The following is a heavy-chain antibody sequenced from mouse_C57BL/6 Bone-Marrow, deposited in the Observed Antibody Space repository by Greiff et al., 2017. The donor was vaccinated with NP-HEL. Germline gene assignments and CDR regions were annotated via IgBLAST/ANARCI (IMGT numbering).Heavy chain of an antibody. Sequence: VKLVESGAELARPGASVKLSCKASGYTFTSYGISWVKQRPGQGLEWIGEIYPRSGNTYYNEKFKGQATLTADKSSSTAYMELRSLTSEDSAVYFCARWEDWDKAWFAYWGQGTLVTVSA. J-gene: IGHJ3*01. CDR1: GYTFTSYG. CDR3: ARWEDWDKAWFAY. CDR2: IYPRSGNT. D-gene: IGHD4-1*01. V-gene: IGHV1-81*01.